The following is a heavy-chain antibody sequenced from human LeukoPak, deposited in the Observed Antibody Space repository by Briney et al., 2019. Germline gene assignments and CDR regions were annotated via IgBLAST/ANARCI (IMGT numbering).Heavy chain of an antibody. CDR1: GFTFSSYW. Sequence: GGSLRLSCAASGFTFSSYWMTWVRQAPGKGLEWVANIKLDVSETYYVDSVRGRFTISRDNIKNSLYLQMDSLRAEDTAVYYCARQESDGSGFPYYFDYWGQGTLVTVSS. D-gene: IGHD3-3*01. V-gene: IGHV3-7*01. J-gene: IGHJ4*02. CDR3: ARQESDGSGFPYYFDY. CDR2: IKLDVSET.